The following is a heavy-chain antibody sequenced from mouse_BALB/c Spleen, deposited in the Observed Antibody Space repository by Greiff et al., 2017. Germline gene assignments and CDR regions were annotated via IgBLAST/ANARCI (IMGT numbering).Heavy chain of an antibody. CDR3: ARDRGYDGKYYFDY. CDR2: IWAGGST. V-gene: IGHV2-9*02. J-gene: IGHJ2*01. CDR1: GFSLTSYG. Sequence: VKLMESGPGLVAPSQSLSITCTVSGFSLTSYGVHWVRQPPGKGLEWLGVIWAGGSTNYNSALMSRLSISKDNSKSQVFLKMNSLQTDDTAMYYCARDRGYDGKYYFDYWGQGTTLTVCS. D-gene: IGHD2-2*01.